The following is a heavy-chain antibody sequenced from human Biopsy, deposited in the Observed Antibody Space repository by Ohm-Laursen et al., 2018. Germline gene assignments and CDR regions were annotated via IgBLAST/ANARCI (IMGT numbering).Heavy chain of an antibody. V-gene: IGHV4-39*01. CDR3: AQTRNDYGGFYFDY. Sequence: SDTLSLTCSVSSGSIRTGDYYWTWIRQQPGKGLEWIGTIRNTYFRTSLKSRVTMSVDTSKNQFSLKLSSVTAADTGVYYCAQTRNDYGGFYFDYWGQGTLVTVSS. D-gene: IGHD4/OR15-4a*01. CDR1: SGSIRTGDYY. J-gene: IGHJ4*02. CDR2: IRNT.